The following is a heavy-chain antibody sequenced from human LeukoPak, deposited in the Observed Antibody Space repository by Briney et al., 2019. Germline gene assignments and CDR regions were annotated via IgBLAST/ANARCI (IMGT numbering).Heavy chain of an antibody. Sequence: PGRSLRLSCTASGFTFGDYARSWVRQAPGKGLEWVGFIRSKAYGGTTEYAASVKGRFTISRDDSKSIAYLQMNSLKTEDTAVYYCTRWNDYGSGSDYAFDIWGQGTMVSVSS. CDR3: TRWNDYGSGSDYAFDI. CDR1: GFTFGDYA. CDR2: IRSKAYGGTT. V-gene: IGHV3-49*04. J-gene: IGHJ3*02. D-gene: IGHD3-10*01.